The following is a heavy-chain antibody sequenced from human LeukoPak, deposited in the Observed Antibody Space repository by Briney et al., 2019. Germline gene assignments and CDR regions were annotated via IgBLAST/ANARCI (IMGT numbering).Heavy chain of an antibody. D-gene: IGHD5-18*01. CDR3: ARQVGYSYGRIDY. CDR1: GDSISSSSYY. J-gene: IGHJ4*02. V-gene: IGHV4-39*01. Sequence: SETLSLTCTVSGDSISSSSYYWGWIRQPPGKGLEWIGTIYYSGSTYYNPSLKSRVTISVDTSKNQFSLKLTSVTAADTAVSYCARQVGYSYGRIDYWGQGTLVTVSS. CDR2: IYYSGST.